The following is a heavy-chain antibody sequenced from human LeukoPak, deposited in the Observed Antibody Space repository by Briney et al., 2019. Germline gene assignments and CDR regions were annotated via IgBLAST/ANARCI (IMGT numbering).Heavy chain of an antibody. Sequence: SETLSLTCGVSGYPIGSGYFCGWIRQPPGKGLEWIATIYYSGTTYYNPSLKSRITISMDTSKNQFSLKLTSVTAADTALYYCARHLYIPAAHDAFDIWGQGTMVTVPS. CDR3: ARHLYIPAAHDAFDI. D-gene: IGHD2-2*01. V-gene: IGHV4-38-2*01. CDR1: GYPIGSGYF. CDR2: IYYSGTT. J-gene: IGHJ3*02.